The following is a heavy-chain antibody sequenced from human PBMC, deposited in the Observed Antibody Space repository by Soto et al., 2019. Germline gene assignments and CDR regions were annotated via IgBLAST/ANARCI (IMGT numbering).Heavy chain of an antibody. Sequence: PSETLSLTCTVSGGSISSSSYYWGWIRQPPGKWLEWIGSIYYSGSTYYNPSLKSRVTISVDTSKNQFSLKLSSVTAADTAVYYCARLWGYCSSTSCYTDYYYGMDVWGQGTTVTVYS. D-gene: IGHD2-2*02. CDR2: IYYSGST. CDR1: GGSISSSSYY. J-gene: IGHJ6*02. CDR3: ARLWGYCSSTSCYTDYYYGMDV. V-gene: IGHV4-39*01.